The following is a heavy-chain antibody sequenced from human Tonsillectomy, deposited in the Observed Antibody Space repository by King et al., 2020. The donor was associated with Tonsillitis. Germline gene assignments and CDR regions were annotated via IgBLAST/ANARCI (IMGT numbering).Heavy chain of an antibody. D-gene: IGHD4-23*01. CDR2: ISYDGSNK. Sequence: VQLVESGGGVVQPGRSLRLSCAASGFTFSSYAMHWVRQAPGKGLAWVAVISYDGSNKYYEDSVKGRFTISRDNSKNTLYLQMNSLRAEDTAVYYCARDITVVRGAYYFGMDVWGQGTTVTVSS. V-gene: IGHV3-30-3*01. CDR3: ARDITVVRGAYYFGMDV. CDR1: GFTFSSYA. J-gene: IGHJ6*02.